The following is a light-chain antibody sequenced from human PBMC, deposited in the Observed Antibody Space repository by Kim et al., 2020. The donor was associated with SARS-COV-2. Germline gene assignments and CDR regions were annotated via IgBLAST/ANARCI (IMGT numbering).Light chain of an antibody. J-gene: IGKJ4*01. V-gene: IGKV1-39*01. CDR2: AAA. CDR3: QQSNTAPLLT. CDR1: QNINSF. Sequence: AVGDRVTITCRASQNINSFLNGYRQKPGKAPKLLIYAAATWQMGVPSGFSGSGSGTDFTLTITSLQPKDLATYYCQQSNTAPLLTFGGGTKVNIK.